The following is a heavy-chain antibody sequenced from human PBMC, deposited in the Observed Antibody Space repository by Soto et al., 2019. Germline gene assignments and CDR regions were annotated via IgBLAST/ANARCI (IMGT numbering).Heavy chain of an antibody. CDR1: GYTFTSYG. D-gene: IGHD3-10*01. CDR2: ISAYNGNT. J-gene: IGHJ4*02. CDR3: ARGSGSYYNRKPYYFDY. V-gene: IGHV1-18*01. Sequence: ASVKVSCKASGYTFTSYGISWVRQAPGQGLEWMGWISAYNGNTNYAQKLQGRVTMTTDTSTSTAYMELRSLRSDDTAVYYCARGSGSYYNRKPYYFDYRGQGTLVTVSS.